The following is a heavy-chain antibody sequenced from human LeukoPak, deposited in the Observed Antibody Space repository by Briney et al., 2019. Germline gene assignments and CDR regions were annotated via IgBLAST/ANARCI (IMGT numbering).Heavy chain of an antibody. Sequence: GGSLRLSCAASGFTLSTYEMNWVRQAPGKGLEWVSYISGSGDTIYYGDSVKGRFTISRDNAKNSMYLQMNSLRAEDTAVYYCARDELRSGAFDVWGQGTMVTVSS. J-gene: IGHJ3*01. V-gene: IGHV3-48*03. CDR3: ARDELRSGAFDV. D-gene: IGHD4-17*01. CDR2: ISGSGDTI. CDR1: GFTLSTYE.